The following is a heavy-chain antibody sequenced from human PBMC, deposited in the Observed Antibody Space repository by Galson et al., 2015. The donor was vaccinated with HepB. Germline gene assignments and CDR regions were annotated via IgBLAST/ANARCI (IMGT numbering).Heavy chain of an antibody. CDR1: GGTFSSYA. Sequence: SVKVSCKASGGTFSSYAISWVRQAPGQGLEWMGGIIPIFGTANYAQKFQGRVTITADESTSTAYMELSSLRSEDTAVYYCARERVVDTAMDYYYYGMDVWGQGTTVTVSS. D-gene: IGHD5-18*01. J-gene: IGHJ6*02. CDR2: IIPIFGTA. CDR3: ARERVVDTAMDYYYYGMDV. V-gene: IGHV1-69*13.